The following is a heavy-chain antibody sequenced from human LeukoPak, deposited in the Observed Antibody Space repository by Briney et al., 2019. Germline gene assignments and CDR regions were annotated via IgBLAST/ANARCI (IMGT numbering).Heavy chain of an antibody. CDR3: ARWGDYGDYRWFDP. CDR1: GGTFSSYA. CDR2: IIPIFGTA. Sequence: ASVKVSCKASGGTFSSYAISWVRQAPGQGLEWMGGIIPIFGTANYAQKFQGRVTITADESTSTAYMELSSLRSEDTAVYYCARWGDYGDYRWFDPWGQGTLVTVSS. V-gene: IGHV1-69*13. J-gene: IGHJ5*02. D-gene: IGHD4-17*01.